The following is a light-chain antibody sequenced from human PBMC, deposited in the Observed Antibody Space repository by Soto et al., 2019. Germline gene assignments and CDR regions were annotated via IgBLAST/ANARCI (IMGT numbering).Light chain of an antibody. CDR2: GAS. CDR1: QSISNSY. V-gene: IGKV3-20*01. Sequence: EIVLTQSPGTLSVSPGERATLSCRASQSISNSYLAWYQQKPGQASRLLIYGASSRATGIPDRFSGSGSGTDFTLTISRLEPEDFAVYYCQQYGDSRTFGQGTRVEI. J-gene: IGKJ1*01. CDR3: QQYGDSRT.